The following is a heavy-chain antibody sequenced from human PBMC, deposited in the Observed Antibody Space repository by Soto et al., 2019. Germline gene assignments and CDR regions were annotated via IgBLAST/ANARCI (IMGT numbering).Heavy chain of an antibody. CDR1: GFTFSSYA. CDR3: AKTGSSGYYYYYFDY. D-gene: IGHD3-22*01. J-gene: IGHJ4*02. V-gene: IGHV3-23*01. CDR2: ISGSGGST. Sequence: SGGSLRLSCAASGFTFSSYAMSWVRQAPGKGLEWVSAISGSGGSTYYADSVKGRFTISRDNSKNTLYLQMNSLRAEDTAVYYCAKTGSSGYYYYYFDYWGQGTLVTVSS.